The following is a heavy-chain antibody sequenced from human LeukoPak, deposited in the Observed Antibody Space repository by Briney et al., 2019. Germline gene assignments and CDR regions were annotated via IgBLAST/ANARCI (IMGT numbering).Heavy chain of an antibody. D-gene: IGHD3-10*01. Sequence: SETLSLTCTVSDGSVSRGSYYWSWIRQHPGKGLEWIGYIYYSGSTYYNPSLKSRVTISVDTSKNQFSLKLSSVTAADTAVYYCARVETSGSYFHWGQGTLVTVSS. CDR2: IYYSGST. V-gene: IGHV4-31*03. CDR1: DGSVSRGSYY. J-gene: IGHJ4*02. CDR3: ARVETSGSYFH.